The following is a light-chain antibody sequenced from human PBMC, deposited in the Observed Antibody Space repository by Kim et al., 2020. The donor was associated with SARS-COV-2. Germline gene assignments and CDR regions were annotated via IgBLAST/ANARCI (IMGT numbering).Light chain of an antibody. J-gene: IGKJ1*01. CDR2: GAS. CDR1: QSPRGTY. Sequence: LSPGERATRSGRASQSPRGTYLAWYQHKTGQAPRLLIYGASNRAPDIPDRFSGSGSETDFTLTISGLEPEDFAVYYCQQYGGSPTFGQGNKVDIK. V-gene: IGKV3-20*01. CDR3: QQYGGSPT.